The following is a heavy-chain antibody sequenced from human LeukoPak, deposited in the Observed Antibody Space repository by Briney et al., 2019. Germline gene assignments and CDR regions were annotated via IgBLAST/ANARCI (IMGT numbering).Heavy chain of an antibody. D-gene: IGHD1-26*01. J-gene: IGHJ4*02. CDR1: GYTFSRYY. V-gene: IGHV1-2*02. CDR3: ARAVWTFTNMHSGSYTPFDY. CDR2: INPNSVGT. Sequence: ASVKVSCKASGYTFSRYYMHWVLQAPGQGLEWMGWINPNSVGTNYAQKIQGRVTMTRDTSITTAYMELSRLRSDDTAVYYCARAVWTFTNMHSGSYTPFDYWGQGTLVTVSS.